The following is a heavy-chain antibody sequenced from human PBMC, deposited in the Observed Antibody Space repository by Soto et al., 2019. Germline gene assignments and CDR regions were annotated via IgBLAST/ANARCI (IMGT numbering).Heavy chain of an antibody. J-gene: IGHJ6*02. D-gene: IGHD3-10*01. CDR1: GGTFSSYA. V-gene: IGHV1-69*13. CDR3: AGYGAESYYYIPYYYGMDV. Sequence: SVKVSCKASGGTFSSYAISWVRHAPGEGLEWMVGIIPIFGTANYAQKFQGRVTITADESTSTAYMELSSLRSEDTAVYYCAGYGAESYYYIPYYYGMDVWGQGTTVTVFS. CDR2: IIPIFGTA.